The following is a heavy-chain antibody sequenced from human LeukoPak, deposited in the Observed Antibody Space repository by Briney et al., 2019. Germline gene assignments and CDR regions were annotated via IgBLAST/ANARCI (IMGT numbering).Heavy chain of an antibody. V-gene: IGHV3-30*04. Sequence: GGSLRLSCAASGFTFSTYAMHWVRQAPGKGLEWVAVISYDGSTNYYADSVKGRFTISRDNSKNTLYLQMNSLRAEDTAVYYCARVSGGVKATYYYGMDVWGQGTTVTVSS. CDR2: ISYDGSTN. CDR3: ARVSGGVKATYYYGMDV. CDR1: GFTFSTYA. J-gene: IGHJ6*02. D-gene: IGHD1-14*01.